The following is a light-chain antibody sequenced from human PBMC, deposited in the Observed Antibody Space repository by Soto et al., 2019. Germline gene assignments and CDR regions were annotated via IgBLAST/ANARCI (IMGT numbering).Light chain of an antibody. CDR3: QAWDSSTASFV. CDR2: QDS. Sequence: SYELTQPPSMSVSPGQTASITCSGDKLGDKYACWYQQKPGQSPVVVIYQDSKRPSGIPERFSGSNSGNTATLTISGTQAMDEADYYCQAWDSSTASFVFGTGTKLTV. CDR1: KLGDKY. V-gene: IGLV3-1*01. J-gene: IGLJ1*01.